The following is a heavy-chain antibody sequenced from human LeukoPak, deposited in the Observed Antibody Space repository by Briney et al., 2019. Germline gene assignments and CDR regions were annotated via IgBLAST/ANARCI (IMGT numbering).Heavy chain of an antibody. D-gene: IGHD5-18*01. CDR3: ARVDTAMAPGGYFDY. V-gene: IGHV3-48*01. Sequence: GGSLRLSCAASGFTFSSYSMNWVRQAPGKGLEWVSYISSSSSTIYYADSVKGRFTISRDNAKNSLYLQMNSLRAEDTAVYYCARVDTAMAPGGYFDYWGQGTLSPSPQ. CDR1: GFTFSSYS. CDR2: ISSSSSTI. J-gene: IGHJ4*02.